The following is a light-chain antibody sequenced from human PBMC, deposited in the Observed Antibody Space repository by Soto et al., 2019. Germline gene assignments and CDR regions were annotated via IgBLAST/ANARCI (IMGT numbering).Light chain of an antibody. Sequence: DIQMTHSPSTLSASVLDRVTITCRASQTISNWLALYQQKPGKAPKVLIYDASTLDGGVPSRFSGRRSGTDFTLTISSLQPDDFATYYCQKYNSYSRKFGQGTKVDIK. CDR2: DAS. J-gene: IGKJ1*01. CDR3: QKYNSYSRK. CDR1: QTISNW. V-gene: IGKV1-5*01.